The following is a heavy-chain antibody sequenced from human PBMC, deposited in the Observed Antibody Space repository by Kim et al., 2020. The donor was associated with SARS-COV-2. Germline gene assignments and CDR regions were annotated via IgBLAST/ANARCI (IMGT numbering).Heavy chain of an antibody. Sequence: PSFQGQVTISADKSISTAYLQWSSLKASDTAMYYCASRDGSSYYYGMDVWGQGTTVTVSS. CDR3: ASRDGSSYYYGMDV. D-gene: IGHD3-10*01. J-gene: IGHJ6*02. V-gene: IGHV5-51*01.